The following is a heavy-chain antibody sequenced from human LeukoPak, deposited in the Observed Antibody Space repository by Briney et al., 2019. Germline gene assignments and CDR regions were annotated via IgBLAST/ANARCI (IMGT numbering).Heavy chain of an antibody. CDR3: ARASFNSYGIDGFDY. V-gene: IGHV4-61*01. D-gene: IGHD5-18*01. CDR1: GDSISISTYY. CDR2: IYYSGST. J-gene: IGHJ4*02. Sequence: QPSETLSLTCTVSGDSISISTYYWSWIRQPPGEGLEWIAYIYYSGSTKYNPSLKSRVTISVDMPKNQFSLKLSSVTAADTAVYYCARASFNSYGIDGFDYWGQGTLVTVSS.